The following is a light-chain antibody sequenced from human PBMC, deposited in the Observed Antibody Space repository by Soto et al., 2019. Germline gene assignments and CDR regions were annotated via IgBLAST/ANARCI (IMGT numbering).Light chain of an antibody. Sequence: EIVMTQSPATLSVSAGERVTFSCRASQSVATYVTWYQQKPGQAPRLLIYDASIRATDVPARLSGSGSGTEFTLTISSLQSEDFAVYYCQHYYQWPSFSFGPGTKVDIK. CDR2: DAS. CDR3: QHYYQWPSFS. CDR1: QSVATY. J-gene: IGKJ3*01. V-gene: IGKV3-15*01.